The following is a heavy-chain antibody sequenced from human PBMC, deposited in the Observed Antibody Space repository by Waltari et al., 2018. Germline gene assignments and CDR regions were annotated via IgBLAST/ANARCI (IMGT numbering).Heavy chain of an antibody. V-gene: IGHV1-18*01. CDR1: GYIFSNYG. Sequence: QLVQSGAEVKKPGASVKVSCKASGYIFSNYGITWVRKAPGQGLEWMGWILPYNGNTKYEQNFQGRVTMTTDTSTATAYMEIRSLRSDDTAIYYCARDDVDSSNFGGFWGQGTQVTVSS. J-gene: IGHJ4*02. CDR2: ILPYNGNT. D-gene: IGHD3-16*01. CDR3: ARDDVDSSNFGGF.